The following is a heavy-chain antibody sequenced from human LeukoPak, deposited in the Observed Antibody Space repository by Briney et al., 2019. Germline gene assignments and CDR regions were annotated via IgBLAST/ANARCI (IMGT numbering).Heavy chain of an antibody. J-gene: IGHJ6*02. V-gene: IGHV1-18*01. CDR3: ARRGYCSSTSCHVGHYYYYGMDV. D-gene: IGHD2-2*01. CDR1: GYTFTSYG. CDR2: ISAYNGNT. Sequence: GASVKVSCKASGYTFTSYGISWVRQAPGQGLEWMGWISAYNGNTNYAQKLQGRVTMTTDTSTSTAYMELRSLRSDDTAVYYCARRGYCSSTSCHVGHYYYYGMDVWGQGTTVTVSS.